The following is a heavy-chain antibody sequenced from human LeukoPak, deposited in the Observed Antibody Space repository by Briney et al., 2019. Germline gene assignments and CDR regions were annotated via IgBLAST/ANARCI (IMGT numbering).Heavy chain of an antibody. V-gene: IGHV1-18*01. CDR2: ISAYNGNT. CDR1: GYTFTSYG. J-gene: IGHJ4*02. CDR3: AISEYSSSVTFDY. D-gene: IGHD6-6*01. Sequence: GASVKVSCKASGYTFTSYGISWVRQAPGQGLEWMGWISAYNGNTNYAQKFQGRVTMTRDTSISTAYMELSRLRSDDTAVYYCAISEYSSSVTFDYWGQGTLVTVSS.